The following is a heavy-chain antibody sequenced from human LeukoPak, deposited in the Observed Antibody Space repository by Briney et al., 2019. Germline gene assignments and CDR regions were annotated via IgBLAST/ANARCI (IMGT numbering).Heavy chain of an antibody. CDR2: IYGIDSTI. CDR3: ARDAYYYDSSSYYRNAFDI. D-gene: IGHD3-22*01. CDR1: GFTFSDYY. Sequence: GGSLRLSCAASGFTFSDYYMSWIRQAPGKGLEWLSYIYGIDSTISYAASVKGRFTISRDNAKNSLYLQMDSLRAEDTAVYYCARDAYYYDSSSYYRNAFDIWGQGTVVTVSS. J-gene: IGHJ3*02. V-gene: IGHV3-11*01.